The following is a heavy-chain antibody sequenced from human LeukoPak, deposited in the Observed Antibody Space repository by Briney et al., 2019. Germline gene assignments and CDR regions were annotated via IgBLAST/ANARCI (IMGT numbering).Heavy chain of an antibody. V-gene: IGHV1-24*01. CDR1: GYTLTELS. J-gene: IGHJ3*02. CDR3: ATVYYYDSSGYSAAFDI. D-gene: IGHD3-22*01. CDR2: FDPEDGET. Sequence: ASVKVACKVSGYTLTELSMHWVRQAPGKGLEWMGGFDPEDGETIYAQKFQGRVTMTEDTSTDTAYMELSSLRSEDTAVYYCATVYYYDSSGYSAAFDIWGQGTMVTVSS.